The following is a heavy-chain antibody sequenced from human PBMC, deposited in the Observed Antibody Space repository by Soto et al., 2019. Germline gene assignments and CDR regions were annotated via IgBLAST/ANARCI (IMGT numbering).Heavy chain of an antibody. Sequence: ASVKVSCKASGYTFTGYYMHWVRQAPGQGLEWMGWINPNSGGTNYAQKFQGRVTMTRDTSISTAYMELSRLRSDDTAVYYCARGMVYRYDILHVGFDPWGQGTLVTVSS. CDR3: ARGMVYRYDILHVGFDP. V-gene: IGHV1-2*02. CDR1: GYTFTGYY. CDR2: INPNSGGT. D-gene: IGHD3-9*01. J-gene: IGHJ5*02.